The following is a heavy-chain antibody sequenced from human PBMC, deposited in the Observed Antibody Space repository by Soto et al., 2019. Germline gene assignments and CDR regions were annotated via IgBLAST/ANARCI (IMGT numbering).Heavy chain of an antibody. V-gene: IGHV1-69*02. D-gene: IGHD5-12*01. CDR2: IIPILGIA. CDR1: GGTFSSYT. CDR3: ARGPDFVEMATTSPPLRSP. Sequence: QVQLVQSGAEVKKPGSSVKVSCKASGGTFSSYTISWVRQAPGQGLEWMGRIIPILGIANYAQKFQGRVTITADKSTSTAYMELSSLRSEDTAVYYCARGPDFVEMATTSPPLRSPWGQGTLVTVSS. J-gene: IGHJ5*02.